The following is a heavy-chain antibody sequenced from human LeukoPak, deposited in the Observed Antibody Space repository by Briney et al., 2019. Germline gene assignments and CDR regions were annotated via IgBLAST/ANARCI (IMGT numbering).Heavy chain of an antibody. CDR2: ISASGGTT. J-gene: IGHJ5*02. D-gene: IGHD2-2*01. V-gene: IGHV3-23*01. CDR3: AKEPREYCSSTSCPNWIDP. CDR1: GFTVSTYY. Sequence: GGSLRLSCAASGFTVSTYYMTWVRQAPGKGLEWVSAISASGGTTYYADSVKGRFTISRDNSKNTLYLQMSGLRAEDTAVYYCAKEPREYCSSTSCPNWIDPWGQGTLVTVSS.